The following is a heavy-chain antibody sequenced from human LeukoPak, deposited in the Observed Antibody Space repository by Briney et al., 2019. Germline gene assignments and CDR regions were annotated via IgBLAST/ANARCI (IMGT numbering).Heavy chain of an antibody. D-gene: IGHD1-26*01. CDR1: GGSISPYY. V-gene: IGHV4-59*08. CDR2: IYYSGST. J-gene: IGHJ4*02. Sequence: SETLSLTCTVSGGSISPYYWSWIRQPPGKGLEGIGDIYYSGSTSYNTSLNSRVTISVDTSKNQFPLKLSSMPAADTAVYYCARHGGGGESYPRVFDSWGRGNLVTVSS. CDR3: ARHGGGGESYPRVFDS.